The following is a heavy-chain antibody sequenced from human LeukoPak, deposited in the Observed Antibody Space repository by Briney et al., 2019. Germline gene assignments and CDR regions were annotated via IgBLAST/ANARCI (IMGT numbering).Heavy chain of an antibody. CDR1: GLSFSNYA. CDR3: AKDKYPYYYGSGNYYYGLDV. CDR2: ISGGGGDT. V-gene: IGHV3-23*01. J-gene: IGHJ6*04. D-gene: IGHD3-10*01. Sequence: PGGSLRLSCAASGLSFSNYAMSWVRQAPGKGLEWVSSISGGGGDTNYADSVKGRLTISRDNSKSTLYLQMNSLRAEDTAIYYCAKDKYPYYYGSGNYYYGLDVWGKGTTVTVSS.